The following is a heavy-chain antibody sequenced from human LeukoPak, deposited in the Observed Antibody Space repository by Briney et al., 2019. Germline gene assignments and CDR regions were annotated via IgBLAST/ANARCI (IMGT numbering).Heavy chain of an antibody. CDR1: GGSISSSSYY. J-gene: IGHJ4*02. CDR3: ARLPDYDSSGYKAY. Sequence: SETLSLTCTVPGGSISSSSYYWGWVRQPPGKGLEWIGSIYYSGSTYYNPSLKSRVTISVDTSKNQFSLKLSSVTAADTAVYYCARLPDYDSSGYKAYWGQGTLVTVSS. CDR2: IYYSGST. D-gene: IGHD3-22*01. V-gene: IGHV4-39*01.